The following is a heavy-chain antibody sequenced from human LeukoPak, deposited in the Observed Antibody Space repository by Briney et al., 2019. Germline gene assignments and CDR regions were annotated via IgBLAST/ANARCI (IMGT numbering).Heavy chain of an antibody. D-gene: IGHD6-13*01. Sequence: GGSLRLSCAASGFTFSSYGMHWVRQAPGKGLEWVAVIRYDGSNKYYADSVKGRFSISRDNSKSTLYLQMNSLRAEDTAVYYCARESVKSAAEVYFDSWGQGTLVTVSS. V-gene: IGHV3-33*01. CDR3: ARESVKSAAEVYFDS. CDR1: GFTFSSYG. CDR2: IRYDGSNK. J-gene: IGHJ4*02.